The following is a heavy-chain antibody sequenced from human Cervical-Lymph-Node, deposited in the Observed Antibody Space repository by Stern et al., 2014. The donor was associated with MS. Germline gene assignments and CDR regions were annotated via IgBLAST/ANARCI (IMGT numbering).Heavy chain of an antibody. J-gene: IGHJ4*02. CDR2: ISYDGTSI. CDR3: ARQDQRLVTFDN. CDR1: GIAFSGYA. D-gene: IGHD6-13*01. Sequence: VQLVESGGRVVQPGRSLRLSCAASGIAFSGYAMHWVRQAPGKGLEWVAFISYDGTSIYDTDSVRRRVTISRDNSKTTLYLQLSSLRPEDTAVYYCARQDQRLVTFDNWGQGALVTVSS. V-gene: IGHV3-30*04.